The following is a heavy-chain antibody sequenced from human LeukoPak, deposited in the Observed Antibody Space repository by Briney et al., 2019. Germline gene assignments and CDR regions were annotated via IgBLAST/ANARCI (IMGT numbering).Heavy chain of an antibody. Sequence: PSETLSLTCAGSGYSISSGYYWGWIRQPPRKGLEWIGSIYHSGSTYYNPSLKSRVTISVDTSKNQFSLKLSSVTAADTAVYYCASFPGIAAADWGQGTLVTVSS. CDR3: ASFPGIAAAD. D-gene: IGHD6-13*01. V-gene: IGHV4-38-2*01. CDR2: IYHSGST. J-gene: IGHJ4*02. CDR1: GYSISSGYY.